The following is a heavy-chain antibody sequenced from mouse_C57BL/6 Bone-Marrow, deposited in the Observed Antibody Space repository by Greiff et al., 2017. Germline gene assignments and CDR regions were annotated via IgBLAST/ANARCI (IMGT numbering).Heavy chain of an antibody. CDR3: AKRDYSNTYAMDY. CDR1: GFSLTSYG. D-gene: IGHD2-5*01. Sequence: QVQLQQSGPGLVQPSQSLSITCTVSGFSLTSYGVHWVRQSPGKGLEWLGVIWRGGSTDYNAAFMSRLSTTKDNSKSQVFFKMNSLQADDTAIYYSAKRDYSNTYAMDYWGQGTSVTVSS. V-gene: IGHV2-5*01. CDR2: IWRGGST. J-gene: IGHJ4*01.